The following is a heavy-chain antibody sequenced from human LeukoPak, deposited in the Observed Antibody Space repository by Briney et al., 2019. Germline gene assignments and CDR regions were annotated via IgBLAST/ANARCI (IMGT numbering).Heavy chain of an antibody. J-gene: IGHJ4*02. V-gene: IGHV3-9*01. CDR2: INGDGGGV. CDR1: KFTFRYYA. Sequence: GGSLRLSCVVSKFTFRYYAMHWVRQAPGRGLEWVAGINGDGGGVAYADSVVGRFTISRDYAETSLYLQMNSLRPEDTALYYCARDRGGKVDTGAVEYWGQGTQVAVSS. D-gene: IGHD5-18*01. CDR3: ARDRGGKVDTGAVEY.